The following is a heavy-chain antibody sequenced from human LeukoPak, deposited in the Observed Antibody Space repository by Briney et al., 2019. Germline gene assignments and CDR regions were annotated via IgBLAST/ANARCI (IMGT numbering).Heavy chain of an antibody. CDR3: ARKNGLDY. Sequence: PGGSLRLSCAASGFTFSSYEMNWVRQARGKGLEWVSYISSSGNTIYYADSVKGRFTISRDNAKNSLYLQMNSLRAEDTAVYYCARKNGLDYWGQGTLVTVSS. V-gene: IGHV3-48*03. CDR2: ISSSGNTI. CDR1: GFTFSSYE. J-gene: IGHJ4*02.